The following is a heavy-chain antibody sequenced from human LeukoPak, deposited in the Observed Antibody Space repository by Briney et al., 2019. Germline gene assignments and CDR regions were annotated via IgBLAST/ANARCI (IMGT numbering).Heavy chain of an antibody. V-gene: IGHV4-4*02. CDR2: IYHGGTT. D-gene: IGHD4-17*01. J-gene: IGHJ4*02. CDR3: ATYAYGGDYGSYYFDY. Sequence: SETLSLTCAVSGGSITSSHWWSWARQPPGKGLEWIGEIYHGGTTNYNPFLESRVIMSVDKSKNQFSLNLSSVTAADTAVYYCATYAYGGDYGSYYFDYWGQGTLVTVSS. CDR1: GGSITSSHW.